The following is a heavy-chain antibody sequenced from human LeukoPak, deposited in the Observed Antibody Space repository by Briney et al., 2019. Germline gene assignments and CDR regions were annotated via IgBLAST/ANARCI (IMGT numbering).Heavy chain of an antibody. CDR3: ARGAYYYENDAFDI. CDR1: GGSISSGDYY. D-gene: IGHD3-22*01. Sequence: PSETLSLTCTVSGGSISSGDYYWSWIRQPPGKGLEWIGYIYYRGSTYYNPSLKSRVTISVDTSKNQFSLKLSSVTAADTAVYYCARGAYYYENDAFDIWGQGTMVTVSS. CDR2: IYYRGST. V-gene: IGHV4-30-4*01. J-gene: IGHJ3*02.